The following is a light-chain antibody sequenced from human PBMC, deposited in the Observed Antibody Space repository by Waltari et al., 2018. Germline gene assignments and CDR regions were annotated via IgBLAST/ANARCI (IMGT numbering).Light chain of an antibody. J-gene: IGLJ2*01. CDR3: YSATDNNR. V-gene: IGLV3-27*01. CDR1: VLAVKH. Sequence: SYELTQPSSVSVSPGQTARITCSGDVLAVKHVRWFQQKPGQAPVLVIYKDSERPSGIPEGFSGSSSGTTVTLTISGAQVEDDGDYYCYSATDNNRFGGGTKLTVL. CDR2: KDS.